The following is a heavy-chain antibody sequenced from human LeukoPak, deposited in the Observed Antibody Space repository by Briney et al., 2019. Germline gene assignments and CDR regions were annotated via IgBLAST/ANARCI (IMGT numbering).Heavy chain of an antibody. V-gene: IGHV1-18*01. CDR3: ARERGGYSYGDY. J-gene: IGHJ4*02. D-gene: IGHD5-18*01. CDR2: ISTYNGNT. CDR1: GYTFTSYG. Sequence: ASVKVSCKASGYTFTSYGISWGRQAPGQGLEWMGWISTYNGNTNYAQKLRGRVTMTTDTSTSTAYMELRSLRSDDTAVYYCARERGGYSYGDYWGQGTLVTVSS.